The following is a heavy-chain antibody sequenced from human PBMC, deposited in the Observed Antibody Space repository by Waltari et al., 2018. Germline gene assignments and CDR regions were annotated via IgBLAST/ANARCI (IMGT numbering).Heavy chain of an antibody. CDR1: GGTFSSYA. J-gene: IGHJ4*02. D-gene: IGHD4-17*01. Sequence: QVQLVQSGAEVKKPGSSVKVSCKASGGTFSSYAISWVRQAPGQGLEWRGGILTIFGTANYAQKIQGRVTSTTDECTSTAYMELRSLRSEDTAVYYCARVDYGDYLLDYWGQGPLLTVSS. V-gene: IGHV1-69*05. CDR2: ILTIFGTA. CDR3: ARVDYGDYLLDY.